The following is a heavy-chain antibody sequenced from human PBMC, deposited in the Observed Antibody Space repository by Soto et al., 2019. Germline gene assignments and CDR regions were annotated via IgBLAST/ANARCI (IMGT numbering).Heavy chain of an antibody. J-gene: IGHJ4*02. V-gene: IGHV3-21*01. D-gene: IGHD5-18*01. CDR1: GFTFSSYS. Sequence: GGSLTLSCAASGFTFSSYSMSWVRQAPGKGLEWVSSISSSSNYIYYADSVKGRFTISRDNAKNSLYLQMNSLRAEDTAVYYCARDPQYSHWGQGTLVTVSS. CDR3: ARDPQYSH. CDR2: ISSSSNYI.